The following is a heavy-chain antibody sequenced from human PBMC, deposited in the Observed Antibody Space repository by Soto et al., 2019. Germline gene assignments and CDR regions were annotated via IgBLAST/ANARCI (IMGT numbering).Heavy chain of an antibody. D-gene: IGHD2-8*02. CDR2: IYYSGST. Sequence: QVQLQESGPGLVKPSETLSLTCTVSGGSVSSGSYYWSWIRQPPGKGLEWIGYIYYSGSTNYNPSHKXXVXIXEDTSNHQFPLQLSAVTAADTAVYYCARAHGGVVDPWGQGTLVTVSS. CDR1: GGSVSSGSYY. J-gene: IGHJ5*02. CDR3: ARAHGGVVDP. V-gene: IGHV4-61*01.